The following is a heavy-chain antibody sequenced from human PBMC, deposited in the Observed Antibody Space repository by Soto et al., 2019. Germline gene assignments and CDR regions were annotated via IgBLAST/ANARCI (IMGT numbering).Heavy chain of an antibody. CDR2: VSGSSGSK. Sequence: EVKLLESGGGLVQPGGSLRLSCAASGFTFSSYAMSWVRQAPGKGLEWVSSVSGSSGSKSYADSLKGRFTISIDTSQSTVYLQMNSLRAEDTAVYFCAKDWCSGTTCYCLQNWGQGTLVTVSS. V-gene: IGHV3-23*01. CDR1: GFTFSSYA. D-gene: IGHD1-7*01. CDR3: AKDWCSGTTCYCLQN. J-gene: IGHJ4*02.